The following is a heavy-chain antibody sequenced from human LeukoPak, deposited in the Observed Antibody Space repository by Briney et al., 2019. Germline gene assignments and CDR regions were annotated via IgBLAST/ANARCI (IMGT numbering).Heavy chain of an antibody. Sequence: GGSLRLSCAASGFTFSSYSMNWVRQAPGKGLEWVSSISSSSSYIYYADSVKGRFTISRDNAKNSLYLQMNSLRAEGTAVYYCESGEAASYDSSGDAFDLWGQGTMVTVPS. CDR2: ISSSSSYI. D-gene: IGHD3-22*01. CDR1: GFTFSSYS. CDR3: ESGEAASYDSSGDAFDL. V-gene: IGHV3-21*01. J-gene: IGHJ3*01.